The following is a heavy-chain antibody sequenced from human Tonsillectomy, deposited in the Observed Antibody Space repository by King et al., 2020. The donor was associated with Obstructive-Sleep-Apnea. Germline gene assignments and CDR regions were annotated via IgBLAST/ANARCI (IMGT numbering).Heavy chain of an antibody. D-gene: IGHD1-26*01. V-gene: IGHV4-4*07. J-gene: IGHJ3*02. CDR3: ARGTAIVRATSRAFDI. CDR1: GASISSYC. Sequence: QLQESGPGLVKPSETLSLTCTVSGASISSYCWSWIRQSAGKGLEWIGRMYTSGSTNYNPSLKSRVTMSGDTSKNQFSLKLNSVTAADTAVYYCARGTAIVRATSRAFDIWGQGTKVTVSS. CDR2: MYTSGST.